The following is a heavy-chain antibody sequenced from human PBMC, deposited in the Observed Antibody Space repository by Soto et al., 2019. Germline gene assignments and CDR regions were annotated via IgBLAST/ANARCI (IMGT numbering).Heavy chain of an antibody. CDR1: GGTFSSYA. D-gene: IGHD3-3*01. Sequence: SVKVSCKASGGTFSSYAISWVRQAPGQGLEWMGGIIPIFGTASYAQKFQGRVTITADESTSTAYMELSSLGSEDTAVYYCARDNSGYDFWSGYRYGMDVWGQGTTVTVSS. V-gene: IGHV1-69*13. CDR3: ARDNSGYDFWSGYRYGMDV. CDR2: IIPIFGTA. J-gene: IGHJ6*02.